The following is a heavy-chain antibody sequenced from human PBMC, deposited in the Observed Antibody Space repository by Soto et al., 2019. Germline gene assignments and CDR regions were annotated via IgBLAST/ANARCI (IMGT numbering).Heavy chain of an antibody. Sequence: QVQLVESGGGVVQPGRSLRLSCADSGFTFSTYGMHWVRQAPGKGLEWVAVISYDGSGEYYADSVKGRFTISRDNSKNPLYLQMNSLRAEDTAVYYCAKDYYDRSGPNYFDYWGQGTLVTVSS. J-gene: IGHJ4*02. V-gene: IGHV3-30*18. CDR2: ISYDGSGE. D-gene: IGHD3-22*01. CDR3: AKDYYDRSGPNYFDY. CDR1: GFTFSTYG.